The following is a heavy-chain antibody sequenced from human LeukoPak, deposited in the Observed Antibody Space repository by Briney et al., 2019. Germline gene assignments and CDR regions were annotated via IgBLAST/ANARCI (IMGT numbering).Heavy chain of an antibody. CDR1: GGTFSSYA. D-gene: IGHD6-13*01. V-gene: IGHV1-69*06. J-gene: IGHJ5*02. CDR3: ARDGQIAAASNWFDP. CDR2: IIPIFGTA. Sequence: KPGASVKVSCEASGGTFSSYAISWVRQAPGQGLEWMGGIIPIFGTANYAQKFQGRVTITADKSTSTAYMKLSSLRSEDTAVYYCARDGQIAAASNWFDPWGQGTLVTVSS.